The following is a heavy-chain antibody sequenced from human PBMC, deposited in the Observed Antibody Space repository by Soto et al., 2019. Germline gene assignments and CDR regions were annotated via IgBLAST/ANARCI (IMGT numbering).Heavy chain of an antibody. CDR2: IGDTGRTI. CDR1: GVDFRGSY. CDR3: AGFKEGKIVGLRWLDP. Sequence: GGSLRLSCVGSGVDFRGSYMNWIRQAPGKGLEWISYIGDTGRTIHYADSVKGRFVISRDNSRDSSYLQMNDLRADDTAIYYCAGFKEGKIVGLRWLDPWGQGTRVTVSS. V-gene: IGHV3-11*01. J-gene: IGHJ5*02. D-gene: IGHD3-16*02.